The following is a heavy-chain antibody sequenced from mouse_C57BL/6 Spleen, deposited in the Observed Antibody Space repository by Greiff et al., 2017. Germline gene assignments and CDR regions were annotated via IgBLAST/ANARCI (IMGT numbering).Heavy chain of an antibody. CDR1: GYSFTGYY. D-gene: IGHD2-3*01. CDR3: ARLYDGYWYFDV. Sequence: VQLQQSGPELVKPGASVKISCKASGYSFTGYYMNWVKQSPEKSLEWIGEINPSTGGTTYNQKFKAKATLTVDKSSSTAYMQLKSLTSEDSAVYYCARLYDGYWYFDVWGTGTTVTVSS. J-gene: IGHJ1*03. CDR2: INPSTGGT. V-gene: IGHV1-42*01.